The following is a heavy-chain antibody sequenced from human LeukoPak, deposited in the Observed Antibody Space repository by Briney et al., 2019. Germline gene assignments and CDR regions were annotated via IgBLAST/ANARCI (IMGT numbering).Heavy chain of an antibody. Sequence: SETLSLTCTVSGGPISSGGYYWSWIRQHPGKGLEWIGYIYYSGSTYYNPSLKSRVTISVDTSKNQFSLKLSSATAADTAVYYCARAGMEYVDYWGQGTLVTVSS. CDR1: GGPISSGGYY. D-gene: IGHD3-3*01. V-gene: IGHV4-31*03. J-gene: IGHJ4*02. CDR3: ARAGMEYVDY. CDR2: IYYSGST.